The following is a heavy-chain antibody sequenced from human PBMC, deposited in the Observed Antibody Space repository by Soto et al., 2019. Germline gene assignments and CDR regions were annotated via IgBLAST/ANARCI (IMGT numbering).Heavy chain of an antibody. CDR2: IWYDGSYK. D-gene: IGHD6-19*01. V-gene: IGHV3-33*01. J-gene: IGHJ4*02. CDR1: GFTLSNYA. Sequence: HPGGSLRLSCAASGFTLSNYAMHWVRQAPGKGLEWVAVIWYDGSYKYYADSVKGRFTISRDSSKNTLYLQVNSLRADDTAMYYCARKGSGWTFDYWCQGTLVTGYS. CDR3: ARKGSGWTFDY.